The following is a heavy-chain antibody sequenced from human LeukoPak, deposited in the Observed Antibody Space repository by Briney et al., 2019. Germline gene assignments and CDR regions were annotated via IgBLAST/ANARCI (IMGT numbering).Heavy chain of an antibody. CDR3: ARKVSRVPAAIWGGNWFDP. D-gene: IGHD2-2*01. V-gene: IGHV4-34*01. J-gene: IGHJ5*02. Sequence: SETLSLTCAVYGGSFSGYYCSWIRQPPGKGLEWIGEINHSGRTNNNPSLKSRVTISVDTSKNQFSLKLSSVTAADTAVYYCARKVSRVPAAIWGGNWFDPWGQGTLVTVSS. CDR1: GGSFSGYY. CDR2: INHSGRT.